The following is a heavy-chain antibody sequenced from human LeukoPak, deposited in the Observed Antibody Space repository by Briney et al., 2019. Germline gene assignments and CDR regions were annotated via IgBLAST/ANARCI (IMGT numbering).Heavy chain of an antibody. CDR2: INPNSGGT. V-gene: IGHV1-2*02. Sequence: ASVKVSCKASGYTFTGYYMHWVRQAPGQGLEWMGWINPNSGGTNYAQKFQGRVTMTRDTSISTAYMELSRLRSDDTAVYYYARDGAYCGGDCYSWFDPWGRGTLVTVSS. CDR3: ARDGAYCGGDCYSWFDP. D-gene: IGHD2-21*01. CDR1: GYTFTGYY. J-gene: IGHJ5*02.